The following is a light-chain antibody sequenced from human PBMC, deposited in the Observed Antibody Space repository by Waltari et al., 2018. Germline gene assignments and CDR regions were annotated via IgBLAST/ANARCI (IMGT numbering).Light chain of an antibody. Sequence: DIQMTQSPSSLSASVGDTVTVTCRASQNIRTHLNWYQQKPATAPKLLIYGGTTLQRGGPSRFSGSASGTDFTLTVSNLQPDDFAIYFCQQSFSSPWTFGQGTRV. CDR3: QQSFSSPWT. V-gene: IGKV1-39*01. J-gene: IGKJ1*01. CDR1: QNIRTH. CDR2: GGT.